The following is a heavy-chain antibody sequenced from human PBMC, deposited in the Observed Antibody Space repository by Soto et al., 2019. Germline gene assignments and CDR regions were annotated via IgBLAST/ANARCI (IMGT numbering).Heavy chain of an antibody. CDR2: IISSGSTT. V-gene: IGHV3-23*01. CDR1: GFIFNIFA. CDR3: AKDSDRKGWGSSNFDI. Sequence: EVQLLESGGGLVQPEESLRLSCVASGFIFNIFAMSWVRQAPGKGLEWVSTIISSGSTTYYADSMXXRXXXSRXNXXXXXXXXXXXXXXXXXXXXYCAKDSDRKGWGSSNFDIWGQGTMVTVSS. J-gene: IGHJ3*02. D-gene: IGHD7-27*01.